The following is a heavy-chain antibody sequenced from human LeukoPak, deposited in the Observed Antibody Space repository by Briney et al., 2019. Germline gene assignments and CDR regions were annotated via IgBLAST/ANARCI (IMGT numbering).Heavy chain of an antibody. V-gene: IGHV1-18*01. CDR3: ARTYSSSWYGDWYFDY. CDR2: ISAYSGNT. J-gene: IGHJ4*02. CDR1: GYTFTSYG. D-gene: IGHD6-13*01. Sequence: ASVKVSCKASGYTFTSYGISWVRQAPGQGLEWMGWISAYSGNTNYAQKLQGRVTMTTDTSTSTAYMELRSLRSDDTAVYYCARTYSSSWYGDWYFDYWGQGTLVTVSS.